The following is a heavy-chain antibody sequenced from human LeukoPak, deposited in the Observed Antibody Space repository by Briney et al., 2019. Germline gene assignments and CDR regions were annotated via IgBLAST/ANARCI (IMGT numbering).Heavy chain of an antibody. Sequence: SETLSLTCTVSGGSISSSSYYWGWIRQPPGKGLEWIGSIYYSGSTYYNPSLKSRVTISVDTSKNQFSLKLSSVTAADTAVYYCAVNYDILTGFDYWGQGTLVTVSS. V-gene: IGHV4-39*07. CDR3: AVNYDILTGFDY. CDR1: GGSISSSSYY. CDR2: IYYSGST. J-gene: IGHJ4*02. D-gene: IGHD3-9*01.